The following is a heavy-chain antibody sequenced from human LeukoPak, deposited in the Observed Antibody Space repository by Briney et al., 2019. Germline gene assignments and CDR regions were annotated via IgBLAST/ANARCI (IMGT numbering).Heavy chain of an antibody. Sequence: SGGSLRLSCAASGFTFSSYWMSWVRQAPGKGLEWVANIKQDGSEKYYVDSVKGRFTISRDNAKNSLYLQMNSLRAEDTAVYYCARDRAARTSFADAFDIWGQGTMVTVSS. CDR2: IKQDGSEK. CDR1: GFTFSSYW. D-gene: IGHD6-6*01. J-gene: IGHJ3*02. V-gene: IGHV3-7*01. CDR3: ARDRAARTSFADAFDI.